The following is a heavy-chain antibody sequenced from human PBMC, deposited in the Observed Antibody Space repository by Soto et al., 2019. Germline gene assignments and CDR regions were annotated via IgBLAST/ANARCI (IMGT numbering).Heavy chain of an antibody. CDR3: ARVMVRGVNGDWFDP. CDR1: GGTFSSYA. D-gene: IGHD3-10*01. CDR2: IIPIFGTA. V-gene: IGHV1-69*12. J-gene: IGHJ5*02. Sequence: QVQLVQSGAEVKKPGSSVKVSCKASGGTFSSYAISWVRQAPGQGLEWMGGIIPIFGTANYAQKFQGRVTITGDPSMXTAYMELSSLRSEDTAVYYCARVMVRGVNGDWFDPWGQGTLVTVSS.